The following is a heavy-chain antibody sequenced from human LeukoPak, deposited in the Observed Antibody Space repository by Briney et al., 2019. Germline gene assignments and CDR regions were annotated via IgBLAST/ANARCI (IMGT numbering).Heavy chain of an antibody. CDR2: ISYNGGRK. D-gene: IGHD1-7*01. J-gene: IGHJ6*03. CDR3: ARDLVNKGELPRLYMDV. V-gene: IGHV3-30*04. CDR1: GFSFSGYA. Sequence: PGRSLRLSCAASGFSFSGYAIHWVRQAPGKGLEWVALISYNGGRKDYADSVKGRFTISRDNSKNTLYLQMNSLRAEDTAVYYCARDLVNKGELPRLYMDVWGKGTTVTVSS.